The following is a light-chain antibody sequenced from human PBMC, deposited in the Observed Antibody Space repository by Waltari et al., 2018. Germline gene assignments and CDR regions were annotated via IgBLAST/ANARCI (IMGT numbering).Light chain of an antibody. CDR1: ANDIGGYNH. Sequence: QSALAQPASVSGSPGQSLTIPCTGTANDIGGYNHVPWYQQHPGLAPKLMIYDVSNRPSGVSNRFSGSKSGNTASLTISGLQAEDEADYYCSSYTSSSTYVLFGGGTKLTVL. CDR2: DVS. V-gene: IGLV2-14*03. J-gene: IGLJ2*01. CDR3: SSYTSSSTYVL.